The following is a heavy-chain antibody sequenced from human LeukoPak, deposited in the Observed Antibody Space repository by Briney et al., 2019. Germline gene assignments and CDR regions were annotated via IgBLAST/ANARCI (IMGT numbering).Heavy chain of an antibody. D-gene: IGHD3-3*01. J-gene: IGHJ4*02. Sequence: SETLSLTCTVSGGSISRYYWSWIRQPPGKGLEWIGYIYYSGSTNYNPSLESRVTISVDTSKNQFSLKLSSVTAADTAVYYCARFWSGYFPYFDYWGQGTLVTVSS. CDR1: GGSISRYY. CDR3: ARFWSGYFPYFDY. CDR2: IYYSGST. V-gene: IGHV4-59*08.